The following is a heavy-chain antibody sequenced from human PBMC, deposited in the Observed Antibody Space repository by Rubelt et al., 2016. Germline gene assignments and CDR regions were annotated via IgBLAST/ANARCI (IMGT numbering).Heavy chain of an antibody. V-gene: IGHV1-24*01. CDR2: FDPEDGET. J-gene: IGHJ4*02. D-gene: IGHD2-2*01. CDR3: ATVGTTRYYFDY. CDR1: GYTLTELS. Sequence: VHLVQSGAEVKKPGASVKVSCKVSGYTLTELSMHWVRQAPGKGLEWMGGFDPEDGETIYAQKFQGGVTMTEDTSTYTAYMELSSLRSEDTAVYYCATVGTTRYYFDYWGQGTLVTVSS.